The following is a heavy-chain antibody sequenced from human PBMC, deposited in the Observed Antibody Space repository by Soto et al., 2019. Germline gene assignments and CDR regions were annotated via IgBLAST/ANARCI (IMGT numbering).Heavy chain of an antibody. V-gene: IGHV4-34*01. CDR1: GASLRGQS. D-gene: IGHD6-19*01. J-gene: IGHJ6*02. CDR2: IDQSGGT. CDR3: AREDSYGWSGESLDV. Sequence: SEPRSLTCAGGGASLRGQSRNGIRQSPGKGLEWIGEIDQSGGTNYNPSLKSRAIISDDTSKNQFSLTLTSVTAADTAVYYCAREDSYGWSGESLDVWGQGTTVT.